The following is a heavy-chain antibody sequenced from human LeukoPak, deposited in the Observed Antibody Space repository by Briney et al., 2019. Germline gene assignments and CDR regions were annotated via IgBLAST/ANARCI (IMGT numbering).Heavy chain of an antibody. Sequence: PSETLSLTCAVYGGSSSGYYWSWIRQPPGKGLEWIGEINHSGSTNYNPSLKSRVTISVDTSKNQFSLNLSSVTAADTAVYYCARRDDDSGWYYFDYWGQGTLVTVSS. D-gene: IGHD6-19*01. CDR3: ARRDDDSGWYYFDY. CDR2: INHSGST. J-gene: IGHJ4*02. CDR1: GGSSSGYY. V-gene: IGHV4-34*01.